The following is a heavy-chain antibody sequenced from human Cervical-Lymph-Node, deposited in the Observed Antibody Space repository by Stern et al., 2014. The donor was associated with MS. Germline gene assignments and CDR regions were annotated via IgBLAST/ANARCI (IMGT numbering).Heavy chain of an antibody. V-gene: IGHV1-18*01. CDR1: GYTFTSYG. CDR2: ISAYNGNK. CDR3: ARERTNAYYYDSSGSGRNRGAFDI. D-gene: IGHD3-22*01. J-gene: IGHJ3*02. Sequence: QVQLVQSGAEVKKPGASVKVSCKASGYTFTSYGISWGRQAPGQGLEWMGWISAYNGNKNYAQKLQGRVTMTTDTSTSTAYMELRSLRSDDTAVYYCARERTNAYYYDSSGSGRNRGAFDIWGQGTMVTVSS.